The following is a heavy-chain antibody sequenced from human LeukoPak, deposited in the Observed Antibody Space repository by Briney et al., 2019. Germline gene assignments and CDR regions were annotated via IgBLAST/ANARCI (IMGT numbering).Heavy chain of an antibody. J-gene: IGHJ4*02. CDR1: GFTFSSYW. D-gene: IGHD6-13*01. CDR3: ARAYSTNTHFDY. V-gene: IGHV3-74*01. Sequence: PGGSLRLSCAASGFTFSSYWIHWVRQAPGKGLVWVSRINSDGSDPIYADSVKGRFTISRGNAKNTVHLQMISLRAEDTAVYYCARAYSTNTHFDYWGQGTLVTVSS. CDR2: INSDGSDP.